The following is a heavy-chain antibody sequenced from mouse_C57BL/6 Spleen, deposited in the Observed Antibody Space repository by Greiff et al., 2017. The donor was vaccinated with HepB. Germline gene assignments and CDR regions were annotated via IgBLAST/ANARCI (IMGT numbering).Heavy chain of an antibody. CDR3: AGSGVITTVVALDY. CDR1: GYTFTSYW. CDR2: INPSNGGT. D-gene: IGHD1-1*01. V-gene: IGHV1-53*01. Sequence: QVHVKQPGTELVKPGASVKLSCKASGYTFTSYWMHWVKQRPGQGLEWIGNINPSNGGTNYNEKFKSKATLTVDKSSSTAYMQLSSLTSEDSAVYYCAGSGVITTVVALDYWGQGTTLTVSS. J-gene: IGHJ2*01.